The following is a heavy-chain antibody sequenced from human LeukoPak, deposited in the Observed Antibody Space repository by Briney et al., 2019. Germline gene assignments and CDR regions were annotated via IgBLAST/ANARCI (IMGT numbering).Heavy chain of an antibody. CDR1: GFTFSSYS. Sequence: KSGGSLRLSCAASGFTFSSYSMNWVRQAPGKGLEWVSSISSSSSYIYYADSVKGRFTISRDNAKNSLYLQMNSLRAEDTAVYYCAKNLHYYDSSGYYAPNWFDPWGQGTLVTVPS. J-gene: IGHJ5*02. CDR3: AKNLHYYDSSGYYAPNWFDP. V-gene: IGHV3-21*01. D-gene: IGHD3-22*01. CDR2: ISSSSSYI.